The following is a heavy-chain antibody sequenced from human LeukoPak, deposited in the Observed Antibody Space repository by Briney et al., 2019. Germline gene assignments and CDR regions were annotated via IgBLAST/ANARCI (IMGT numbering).Heavy chain of an antibody. V-gene: IGHV3-48*01. Sequence: PGGSLRLSCAASGFTFSTHAMDWVRQAPGKGLEWDSYLSSSSSVIYHADSVKGRFTISRDNAKNSLYLQMNSLRTEDTAVYYCVRDGSSWGNFDYWGQGTLVSVSS. CDR3: VRDGSSWGNFDY. CDR2: LSSSSSVI. J-gene: IGHJ4*02. D-gene: IGHD7-27*01. CDR1: GFTFSTHA.